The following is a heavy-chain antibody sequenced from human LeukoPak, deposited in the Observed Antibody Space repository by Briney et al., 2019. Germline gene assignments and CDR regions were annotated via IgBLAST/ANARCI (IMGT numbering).Heavy chain of an antibody. V-gene: IGHV1-24*01. Sequence: ASVKVSCKVSGYTLTELSMHWVRQAPGKGLAWMGGFDPEDGETIYAQKFQGRVTMTEDTSTDTAYMELSSLRSEDTAVYYCETGGYYGSGSYAQDYWGQGALVTVSS. D-gene: IGHD3-10*01. CDR1: GYTLTELS. CDR3: ETGGYYGSGSYAQDY. CDR2: FDPEDGET. J-gene: IGHJ4*02.